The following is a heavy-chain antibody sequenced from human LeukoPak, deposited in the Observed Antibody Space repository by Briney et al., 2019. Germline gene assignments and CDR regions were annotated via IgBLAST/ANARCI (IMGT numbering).Heavy chain of an antibody. D-gene: IGHD2/OR15-2a*01. CDR3: ARDLLSTRAFDI. CDR1: GFTVSSNY. J-gene: IGHJ3*02. CDR2: IYSGGST. V-gene: IGHV3-53*01. Sequence: GVLRLSCAASGFTVSSNYMSWVRQAPGKGLEWVSVIYSGGSTYYADSVKGRFTISRDNSKNTLYLQMNSLRAEDTAVYYCARDLLSTRAFDIWGQGTMVPSLQ.